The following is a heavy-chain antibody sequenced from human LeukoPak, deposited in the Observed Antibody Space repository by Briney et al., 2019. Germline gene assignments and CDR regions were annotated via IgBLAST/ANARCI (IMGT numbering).Heavy chain of an antibody. V-gene: IGHV4-39*01. D-gene: IGHD3-3*01. Sequence: SETLSLTCTVSGGSISSSSYYWGWIRQPPGTGLEWIGSIYYSGSTYYNPSLKSRVTISVDTSKNQFSLKLSSVTAADTAVYYCARSIFGVVIHIDYWGQGTLVTVSS. CDR2: IYYSGST. J-gene: IGHJ4*02. CDR3: ARSIFGVVIHIDY. CDR1: GGSISSSSYY.